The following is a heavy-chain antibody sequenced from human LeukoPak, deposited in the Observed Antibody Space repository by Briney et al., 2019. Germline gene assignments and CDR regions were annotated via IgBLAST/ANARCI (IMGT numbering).Heavy chain of an antibody. D-gene: IGHD3-16*02. V-gene: IGHV3-30*02. CDR3: ARIPTDYDYVWGSYPVGTDS. CDR1: GFTFSISA. Sequence: VGSLRLSCTASGFTFSISALHWVRQAPGQGLEWVAFRQYDGINNYYAASVKGRFTISRDNSKNTLYLQMNSLRAEDTAVYYCARIPTDYDYVWGSYPVGTDSWGQGTLVTVSS. CDR2: RQYDGINN. J-gene: IGHJ4*02.